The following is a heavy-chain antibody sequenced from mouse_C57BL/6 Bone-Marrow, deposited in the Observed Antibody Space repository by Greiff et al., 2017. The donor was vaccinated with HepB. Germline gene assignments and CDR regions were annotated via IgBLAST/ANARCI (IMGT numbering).Heavy chain of an antibody. CDR1: GYTFTDYY. CDR2: INPYNGGT. Sequence: LMEPGASVKMSCKASGYTFTDYYMNWVKQSHGKSLEWIGVINPYNGGTSYNQKFKGKATLTVDKSSSTAYMELNSLTSEDSAVYYCARSRFYGNPVDYWGQGTTLTVSS. J-gene: IGHJ2*01. D-gene: IGHD2-1*01. CDR3: ARSRFYGNPVDY. V-gene: IGHV1-19*01.